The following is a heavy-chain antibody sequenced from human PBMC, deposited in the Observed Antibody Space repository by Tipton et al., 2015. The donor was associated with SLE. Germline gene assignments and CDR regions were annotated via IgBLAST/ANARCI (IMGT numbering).Heavy chain of an antibody. CDR2: ICYSGDT. CDR3: AANQITTEF. V-gene: IGHV4-39*07. CDR1: GGYIKSTSYH. Sequence: TLSLTCTVSGGYIKSTSYHWGWIRQPPGKGLGWIGSICYSGDTYYNPSLKTRVIMSVNTSNKQFSLKLTSVTAADTAVYYCAANQITTEFWGQGTLVTVSS. D-gene: IGHD4-17*01. J-gene: IGHJ4*02.